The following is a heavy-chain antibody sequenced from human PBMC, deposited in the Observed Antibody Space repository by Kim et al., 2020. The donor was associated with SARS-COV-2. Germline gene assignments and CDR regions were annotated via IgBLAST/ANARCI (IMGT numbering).Heavy chain of an antibody. D-gene: IGHD5-12*01. Sequence: SETLSLTCTVSGGSISSSSYYWGWIRQPPGKGLEWIGSIYYSGSTYYNPSLKSRVTISVDTSKNQFSLKLSSVTAADTAVYYCARLHQVATNAFDIWGQGTMVTVSS. CDR2: IYYSGST. CDR3: ARLHQVATNAFDI. CDR1: GGSISSSSYY. J-gene: IGHJ3*02. V-gene: IGHV4-39*01.